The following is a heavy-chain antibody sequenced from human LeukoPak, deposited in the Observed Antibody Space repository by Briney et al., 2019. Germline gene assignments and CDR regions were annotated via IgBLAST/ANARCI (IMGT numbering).Heavy chain of an antibody. D-gene: IGHD6-13*01. CDR1: GGSISGYY. Sequence: SETLSLTCTVPGGSISGYYWSWIRQPPGKGLEWIGYIYYSGSTNYNPSLKSRVTISVDTSKNQFSLKLSSVTAADTAVYYCARGILSSSWYRDEDAHKRNYWYFDLWGRGTLVTVSS. V-gene: IGHV4-59*01. CDR2: IYYSGST. J-gene: IGHJ2*01. CDR3: ARGILSSSWYRDEDAHKRNYWYFDL.